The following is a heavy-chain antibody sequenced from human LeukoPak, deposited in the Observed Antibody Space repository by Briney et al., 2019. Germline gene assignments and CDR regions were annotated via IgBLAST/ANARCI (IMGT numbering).Heavy chain of an antibody. V-gene: IGHV3-23*01. CDR1: GFTFSSYA. D-gene: IGHD2-2*01. CDR3: AKSCSSTSCYVGYYYYYMDV. CDR2: ISGSAGST. Sequence: GGSLRLSCAASGFTFSSYAMSWVRQAPGKGLEWVSAISGSAGSTYYADSVKGRFTISRDNSKNTLYLQMNSLRAEDTAVYYCAKSCSSTSCYVGYYYYYMDVWGKGTTVTVSS. J-gene: IGHJ6*03.